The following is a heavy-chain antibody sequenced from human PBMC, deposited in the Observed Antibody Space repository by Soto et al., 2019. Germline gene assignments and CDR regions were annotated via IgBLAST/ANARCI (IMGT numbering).Heavy chain of an antibody. J-gene: IGHJ5*02. CDR2: ISSSSSYT. V-gene: IGHV3-11*06. CDR3: ARDRDSSSWKHLDYNCFDP. CDR1: GFTFSDYY. D-gene: IGHD6-13*01. Sequence: QVQLVESGGGLVKPGGSLRLSCAASGFTFSDYYMSWIRQAPGKGLEWVSYISSSSSYTNYADSVKGRFTISRDNAKNSLYLQMNSLRAEDTAVYYCARDRDSSSWKHLDYNCFDPWGQGTLVTVSS.